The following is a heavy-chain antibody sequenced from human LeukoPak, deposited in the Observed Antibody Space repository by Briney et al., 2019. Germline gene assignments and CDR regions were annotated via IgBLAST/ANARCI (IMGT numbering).Heavy chain of an antibody. Sequence: PSETLSLTCGVYGGSFSGYYWSWIRQPPGKGLEWIGEINHSGSTNYNPSLKSRVTISVDTSKNQFSLKLSSVTAADTAVYYCARVRYCSSTSCYGLGWLDFWGQGTLVTVSS. V-gene: IGHV4-34*01. D-gene: IGHD2-2*01. J-gene: IGHJ4*02. CDR1: GGSFSGYY. CDR2: INHSGST. CDR3: ARVRYCSSTSCYGLGWLDF.